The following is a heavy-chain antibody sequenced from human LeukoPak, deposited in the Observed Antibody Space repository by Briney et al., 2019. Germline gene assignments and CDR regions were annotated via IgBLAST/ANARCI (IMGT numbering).Heavy chain of an antibody. CDR1: GFTFSNAW. CDR2: IGSTITTM. CDR3: ARLVGSGAAAYLDY. J-gene: IGHJ4*02. Sequence: GGSLRLSCAASGFTFSNAWMSWVRQAPGKGLEWVSYIGSTITTMYYADSVKGRFTISRDSAKNSLYLQMNSLRAEDTAVYYCARLVGSGAAAYLDYWGQGTLVTVSS. V-gene: IGHV3-48*01. D-gene: IGHD6-13*01.